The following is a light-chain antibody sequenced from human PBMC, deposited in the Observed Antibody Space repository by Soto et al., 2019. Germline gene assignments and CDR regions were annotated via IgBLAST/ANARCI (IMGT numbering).Light chain of an antibody. J-gene: IGKJ5*01. Sequence: IQMTQSPSSLSASLGDRVTITCRASQSISSYLNWYQQKPGKAPKLLIYAASSLQSGVPSRFSGSGSGTDYTLTISSLPPEDFETYYCQQYNSSPITFGQGTRLEI. V-gene: IGKV1-39*01. CDR2: AAS. CDR1: QSISSY. CDR3: QQYNSSPIT.